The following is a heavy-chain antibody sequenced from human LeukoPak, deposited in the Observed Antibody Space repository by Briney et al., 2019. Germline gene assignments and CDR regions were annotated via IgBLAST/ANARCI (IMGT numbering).Heavy chain of an antibody. J-gene: IGHJ4*02. CDR2: IYSGTI. V-gene: IGHV3-53*01. CDR3: ARRAGAYSHPYDY. D-gene: IGHD4/OR15-4a*01. CDR1: GFTFRTYW. Sequence: PGGSLRLSCAASGFTFRTYWMSWVRQAPGKGLEWVSFIYSGTIHYSDSVKGRFTISRDNSKNTLYLQMNSLRAEDTAVYYCARRAGAYSHPYDYWGQGTLVTVSS.